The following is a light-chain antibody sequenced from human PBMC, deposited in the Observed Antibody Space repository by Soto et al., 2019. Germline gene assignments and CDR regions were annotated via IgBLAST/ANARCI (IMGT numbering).Light chain of an antibody. CDR3: QQYCSSPYT. V-gene: IGKV3-20*01. CDR2: GAS. CDR1: QSVSLNY. J-gene: IGKJ2*01. Sequence: EIVLTQSPGTLSLSPGERATLSCRASQSVSLNYLAWYQQKPGQTPRLVIYGASSRATGIPDRFSAGGSGTDFTLTITRLEPEDFAVYYCQQYCSSPYTFGQGTKLEIK.